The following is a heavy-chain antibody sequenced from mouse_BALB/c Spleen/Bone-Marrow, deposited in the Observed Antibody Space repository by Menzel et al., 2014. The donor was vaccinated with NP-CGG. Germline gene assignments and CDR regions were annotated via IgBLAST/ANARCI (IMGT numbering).Heavy chain of an antibody. CDR3: TRGYYGSSYDY. CDR1: GYTFTSYW. D-gene: IGHD1-1*01. Sequence: QVQLKHSGAELVRPGASVKLSCKASGYTFTSYWINWVKQRPGQGLEWIGNIYPSDSYTNYNQKFKDKATLTVDKSSSTAYMQLSSPTSEDSAVYYCTRGYYGSSYDYWGQGTTLTVSS. V-gene: IGHV1-69*02. CDR2: IYPSDSYT. J-gene: IGHJ2*01.